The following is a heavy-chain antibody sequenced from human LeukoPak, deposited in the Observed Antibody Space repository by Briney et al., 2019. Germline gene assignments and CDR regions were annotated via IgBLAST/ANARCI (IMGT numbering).Heavy chain of an antibody. J-gene: IGHJ2*01. Sequence: GGSLTLSCAASGFTFSSYDMHWVRQATGQGMDWVSAIGTACDTYYPGSAKGRFTISRENAKNTLYLQMNSLRAGDTAVYYCARGRRLRWRQYFDLWGRGTLVTVSS. D-gene: IGHD4-23*01. CDR1: GFTFSSYD. V-gene: IGHV3-13*01. CDR2: IGTACDT. CDR3: ARGRRLRWRQYFDL.